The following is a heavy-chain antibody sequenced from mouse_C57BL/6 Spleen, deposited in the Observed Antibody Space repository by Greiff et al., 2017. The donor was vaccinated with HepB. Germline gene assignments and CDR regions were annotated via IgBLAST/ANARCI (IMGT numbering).Heavy chain of an antibody. CDR2: IDPENGDT. Sequence: VQLQQSGAELVRPGASVKLSCTASGFNIKDDYMHWVKQRPEQGLEWIGWIDPENGDTEYASKFQGKATITADTSSNTAYLQLSSLTSEDTAVYLCVYYGNWYFDVWGTGTTVTVCS. CDR3: VYYGNWYFDV. CDR1: GFNIKDDY. D-gene: IGHD2-1*01. J-gene: IGHJ1*03. V-gene: IGHV14-4*01.